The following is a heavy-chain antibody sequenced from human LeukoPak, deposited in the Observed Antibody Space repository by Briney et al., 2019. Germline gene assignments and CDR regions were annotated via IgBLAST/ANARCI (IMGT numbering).Heavy chain of an antibody. CDR3: ARGGIRYCSGGSCYPFDY. CDR2: INHSGST. V-gene: IGHV4-34*01. J-gene: IGHJ4*02. Sequence: SETLSLTCAVYGGSFSGYYWSWIRQPPGKGLEWIGEINHSGSTNYNPSLKSGVTISVDPSKNQFSLKLSSVTAADTAVYYCARGGIRYCSGGSCYPFDYWGQGTLVTVSS. CDR1: GGSFSGYY. D-gene: IGHD2-15*01.